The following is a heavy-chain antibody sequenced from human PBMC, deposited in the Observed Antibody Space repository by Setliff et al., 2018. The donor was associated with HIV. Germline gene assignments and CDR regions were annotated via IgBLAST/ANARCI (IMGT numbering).Heavy chain of an antibody. CDR2: IGGTSDYK. CDR3: TRGGTYYDY. V-gene: IGHV3-21*01. J-gene: IGHJ4*02. CDR1: GFTFRTYG. D-gene: IGHD1-26*01. Sequence: GGSLRLSCAASGFTFRTYGMHWVRQAPGKGLEWVSSIGGTSDYKNYAGSVRGRFTSSRDNAESSLFLQMNSLRAEDTAVYYCTRGGTYYDYCGQGTLVTVSS.